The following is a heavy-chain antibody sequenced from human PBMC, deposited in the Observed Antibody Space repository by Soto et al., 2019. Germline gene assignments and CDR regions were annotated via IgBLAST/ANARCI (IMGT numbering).Heavy chain of an antibody. CDR2: ISAYNGNT. J-gene: IGHJ6*02. D-gene: IGHD3-22*01. CDR1: GYTFTSYG. CDR3: ARDPLWSSCYYGYYYYYGMDV. Sequence: QVQLVQSGAEVKKPGASVKVSCKASGYTFTSYGISWVRQAPGQGLEWMGWISAYNGNTNYAQKLQGRVTMTTDTSTSTAYMELRSLRSDDTAVYYCARDPLWSSCYYGYYYYYGMDVWGQGTTVTVSS. V-gene: IGHV1-18*01.